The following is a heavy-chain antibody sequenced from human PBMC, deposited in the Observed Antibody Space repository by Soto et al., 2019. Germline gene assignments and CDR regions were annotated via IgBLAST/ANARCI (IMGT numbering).Heavy chain of an antibody. Sequence: QVQLQESGPGLVKPSETLSLTCTVSGGSISSYYWSWIRQPPGKGLGWIGYIYYSGSTNYNPSLKSRVTISVDTSKNQFSLKLSSVTAADTAVYYCARVGTERNNYYYYYMDVWGKGTTVTVSS. CDR3: ARVGTERNNYYYYYMDV. V-gene: IGHV4-59*01. CDR2: IYYSGST. CDR1: GGSISSYY. J-gene: IGHJ6*03. D-gene: IGHD7-27*01.